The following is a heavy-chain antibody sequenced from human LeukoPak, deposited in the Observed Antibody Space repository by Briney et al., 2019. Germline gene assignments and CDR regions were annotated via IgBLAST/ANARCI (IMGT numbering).Heavy chain of an antibody. Sequence: SETLSLTCAVYGGSFSGYYWSWIRQPPGKGLEWIGEINHSGSTNYNPSLKSRVTISVDTSKNQFSLKLSSVTAADTAVYYCARARDWSYYYYYYGMDVWGKGTTATVSS. D-gene: IGHD3/OR15-3a*01. CDR3: ARARDWSYYYYYYGMDV. V-gene: IGHV4-34*01. CDR1: GGSFSGYY. CDR2: INHSGST. J-gene: IGHJ6*04.